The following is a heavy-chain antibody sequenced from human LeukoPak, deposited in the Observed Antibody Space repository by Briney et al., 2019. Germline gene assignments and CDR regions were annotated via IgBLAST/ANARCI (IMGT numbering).Heavy chain of an antibody. V-gene: IGHV1-69*04. Sequence: ASVKVSCKASGGTFSSYAISWVRQAPGQGLEWMGRIIPIFGIANHAQKFQGRVTITADKSTSTAYMELSSLRSEDTAVYYCARGLRAYCGGDCYSIDYWGQGTLVTVSS. J-gene: IGHJ4*02. D-gene: IGHD2-21*02. CDR2: IIPIFGIA. CDR3: ARGLRAYCGGDCYSIDY. CDR1: GGTFSSYA.